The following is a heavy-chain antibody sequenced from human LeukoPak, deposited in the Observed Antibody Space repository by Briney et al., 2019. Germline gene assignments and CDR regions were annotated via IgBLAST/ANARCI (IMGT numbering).Heavy chain of an antibody. CDR3: AKGSWATDGDYDSAFDY. CDR1: GFRFRTDW. J-gene: IGHJ4*02. Sequence: GGSLRLSCAASGFRFRTDWMNWVRQAPRKGLEWVSRINSDGGTTTYADSVKGRFTVSRDNAKNTLYLQMNSLRAEDTAVYYCAKGSWATDGDYDSAFDYWGQGTLVTVSS. CDR2: INSDGGTT. D-gene: IGHD4-17*01. V-gene: IGHV3-74*01.